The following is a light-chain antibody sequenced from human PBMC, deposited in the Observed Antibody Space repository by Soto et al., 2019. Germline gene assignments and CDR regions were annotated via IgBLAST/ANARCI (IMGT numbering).Light chain of an antibody. CDR2: GAS. V-gene: IGKV3-15*01. CDR1: QAVGDK. CDR3: QQYNDWRT. Sequence: ETVMTQSPATLSVSPGEGVTHSCRASQAVGDKLAWYQQKPGQAPRLLIHGASTRATDIPDRFSGSGSGTHFTLSISSLQPEDSAVYYCQQYNDWRTFGQGTKLEIK. J-gene: IGKJ2*02.